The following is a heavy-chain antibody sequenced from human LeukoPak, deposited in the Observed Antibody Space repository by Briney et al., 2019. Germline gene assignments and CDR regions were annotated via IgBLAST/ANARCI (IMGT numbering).Heavy chain of an antibody. J-gene: IGHJ4*02. V-gene: IGHV1-2*02. CDR2: INPNTGDT. CDR3: ARGYCSGDCFTLFDY. D-gene: IGHD2-21*02. Sequence: ASVKVSCKASGYPFIDYYLHWVRQAPGQGLEWMGCINPNTGDTNSAQNFQGRVIMTRDTSITTAYMELSRLKSDDTALYYCARGYCSGDCFTLFDYWGQGTLVTVSS. CDR1: GYPFIDYY.